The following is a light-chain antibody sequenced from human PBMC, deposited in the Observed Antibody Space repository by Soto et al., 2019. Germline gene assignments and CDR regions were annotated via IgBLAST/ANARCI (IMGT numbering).Light chain of an antibody. Sequence: EIVMTQSPATLSVSPGERATLSCRASQSVNSNLAWYQQKPGQAPRLLIYGASTRATGIPARFSGSGSGTEFTLTISSLQPDDFATYYCQQYNSFSLTFGGGTRVEIK. CDR1: QSVNSN. J-gene: IGKJ4*01. CDR2: GAS. CDR3: QQYNSFSLT. V-gene: IGKV3-15*01.